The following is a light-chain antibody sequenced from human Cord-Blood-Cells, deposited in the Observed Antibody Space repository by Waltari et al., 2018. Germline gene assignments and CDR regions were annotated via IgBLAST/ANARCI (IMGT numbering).Light chain of an antibody. V-gene: IGKV2-28*01. CDR3: MQALQTPLT. J-gene: IGKJ4*01. CDR1: HSLLHSNGYNY. Sequence: DIVMTQSTLSLPVTPGEPASISCRSSHSLLHSNGYNYLDWYLQKPGQSPQLLIYLGSNRASGVPDRFSGSGSGTDFTLKISRVEAEDVGVYYCMQALQTPLTFGGGTKVEIK. CDR2: LGS.